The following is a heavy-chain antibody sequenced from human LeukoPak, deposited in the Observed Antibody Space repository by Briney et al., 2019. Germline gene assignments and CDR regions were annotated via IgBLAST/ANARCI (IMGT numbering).Heavy chain of an antibody. Sequence: PSETLSLTCTVSGGSISGYYWSWIRQPPGKGLEWIGYIYYSGSTNYNPSLKSRVTISVDTSKNQFSLKLSSVAAADTAVYYCARVGSLHYYYYYGMDVWGQGTTVTVSS. CDR2: IYYSGST. V-gene: IGHV4-59*01. CDR1: GGSISGYY. CDR3: ARVGSLHYYYYYGMDV. J-gene: IGHJ6*02.